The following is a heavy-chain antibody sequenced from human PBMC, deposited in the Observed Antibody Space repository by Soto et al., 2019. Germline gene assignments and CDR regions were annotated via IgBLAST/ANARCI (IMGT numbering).Heavy chain of an antibody. CDR1: GFSLSNARMG. CDR2: IFSNDEK. CDR3: ARMRIVAAAGLYHFDY. D-gene: IGHD6-13*01. Sequence: QVTLKESGPVLVKPTETLTLTCTVSGFSLSNARMGVSWIRQPPGKALEWLAHIFSNDEKSYSTSLKSRLTTSKDPSKSQVVLTMTNMDPVDTATYYCARMRIVAAAGLYHFDYWGQGTLVTVSS. J-gene: IGHJ4*02. V-gene: IGHV2-26*01.